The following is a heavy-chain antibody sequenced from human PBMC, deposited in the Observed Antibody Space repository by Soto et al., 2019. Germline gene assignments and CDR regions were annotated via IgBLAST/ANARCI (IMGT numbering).Heavy chain of an antibody. CDR1: GFTFSSYS. CDR3: ARGRSSSPRGWFDP. J-gene: IGHJ5*02. D-gene: IGHD6-13*01. V-gene: IGHV3-21*01. CDR2: ISSSSSYI. Sequence: GGSLRLSCAASGFTFSSYSMNWVPQAPGKGLEWVSSISSSSSYIYYADSVKGRFTISRDNAKNSLYLQMNSLRAEDTAVYYCARGRSSSPRGWFDPWGQGTLLTVSS.